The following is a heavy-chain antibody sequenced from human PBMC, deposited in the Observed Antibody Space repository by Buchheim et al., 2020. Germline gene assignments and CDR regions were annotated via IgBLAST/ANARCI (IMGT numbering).Heavy chain of an antibody. V-gene: IGHV3-21*01. CDR1: GFTFCSYS. J-gene: IGHJ4*02. CDR2: ISSSSSYI. Sequence: EVQLVESGGGLVKPGGSLRLSCAASGFTFCSYSMNWVRQAPGKGLEWVSSISSSSSYIYYADSVKARFHISRENAKNSLYLQMNSLRAEDTAVYYCALVMVYATHAFDYWGQGTL. D-gene: IGHD2-8*01. CDR3: ALVMVYATHAFDY.